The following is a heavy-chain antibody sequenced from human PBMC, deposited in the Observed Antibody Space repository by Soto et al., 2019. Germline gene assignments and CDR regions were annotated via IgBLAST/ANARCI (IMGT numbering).Heavy chain of an antibody. CDR3: ASFFVTGTETFGAFDI. J-gene: IGHJ3*02. Sequence: GGSLRLSCAASGFTFDDYGMSWVRQAPGKGLEWVSGINWNGGSTGYADSVKGRFTISRDNAKNSLYLQMNSLRAEDTALYHCASFFVTGTETFGAFDIWGQGTMVTVSS. CDR1: GFTFDDYG. CDR2: INWNGGST. V-gene: IGHV3-20*01. D-gene: IGHD6-19*01.